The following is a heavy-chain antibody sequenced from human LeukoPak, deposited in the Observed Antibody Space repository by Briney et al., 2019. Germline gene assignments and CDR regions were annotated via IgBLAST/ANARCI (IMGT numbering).Heavy chain of an antibody. Sequence: RPSETLSLTCAVYGGSFSGYYWSWIRQPPGKGLEWIGEINHSGSTNYNPSLKSRVTISVDTSKNQFPLKLSSVTAADTAVYYCARHYSSSWNLGAFDIWGQGTMVTVSS. CDR3: ARHYSSSWNLGAFDI. CDR2: INHSGST. D-gene: IGHD6-13*01. V-gene: IGHV4-34*01. J-gene: IGHJ3*02. CDR1: GGSFSGYY.